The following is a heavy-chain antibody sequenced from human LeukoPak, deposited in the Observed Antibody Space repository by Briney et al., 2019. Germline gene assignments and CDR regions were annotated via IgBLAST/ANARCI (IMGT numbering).Heavy chain of an antibody. CDR2: IYPRDGST. V-gene: IGHV1-46*01. CDR3: ARDQEGFDY. Sequence: ASVTVSCTASGYTFTSNYIHWVRQAPGQGLEWVGMIYPRDGSTSYAQKFQGRVTVTRDTSTSTVHMELSGLRSEDTAVYYCARDQEGFDYWGQGTLVTVSS. CDR1: GYTFTSNY. J-gene: IGHJ4*02.